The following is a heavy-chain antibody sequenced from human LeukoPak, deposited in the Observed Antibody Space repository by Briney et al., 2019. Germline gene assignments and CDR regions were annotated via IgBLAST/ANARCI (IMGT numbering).Heavy chain of an antibody. D-gene: IGHD3-16*01. CDR2: ISSSGSTI. CDR1: GFTFSSYE. J-gene: IGHJ4*02. V-gene: IGHV3-48*03. Sequence: GGSLRLSCAASGFTFSSYEMNWVRQAPGKGLEWVSYISSSGSTIYYADSVKGRFTISRDNAKNTLYLQMNSLRAEDSAVYYCASAYYHYYFDYWGQGTLVTVSS. CDR3: ASAYYHYYFDY.